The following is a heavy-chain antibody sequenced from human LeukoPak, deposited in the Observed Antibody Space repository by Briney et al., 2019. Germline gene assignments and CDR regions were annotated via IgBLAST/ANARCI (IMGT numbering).Heavy chain of an antibody. CDR2: INSDGTTT. CDR1: AFNFTAYW. J-gene: IGHJ5*02. Sequence: SGGSLRLSCGSTAFNFTAYWMHWVRQDPRQGLLWVACINSDGTTTNYADSVKGRFTISRDNAKNTLFLQVNSLRAEDTAVYFCAVSNGGYGPWGQGALVTVSS. CDR3: AVSNGGYGP. V-gene: IGHV3-74*01. D-gene: IGHD5-12*01.